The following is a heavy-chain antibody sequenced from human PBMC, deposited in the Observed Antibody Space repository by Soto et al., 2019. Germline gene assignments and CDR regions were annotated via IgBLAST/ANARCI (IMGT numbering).Heavy chain of an antibody. CDR3: AKSATVPAAIAY. CDR1: GYTFTSYA. D-gene: IGHD2-2*02. J-gene: IGHJ4*02. CDR2: INAGNGNT. Sequence: QVQLVQSGAEVKKPGASVKVSCKASGYTFTSYAMHWVRQAPGQRLEWMGWINAGNGNTKYSQKFQGRVTITRDTAASTAYMELSSLRSEDTAVYYCAKSATVPAAIAYWGEATLVNVSS. V-gene: IGHV1-3*01.